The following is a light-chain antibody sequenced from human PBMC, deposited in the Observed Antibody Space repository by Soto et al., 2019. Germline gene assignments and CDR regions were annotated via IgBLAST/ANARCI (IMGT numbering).Light chain of an antibody. Sequence: QSALTQPASVSGSPGQSITIPCTGTSSDVGGYNYVSWYQQHPGTAPKLMIYEVTNRPSGVSTRFSGSKSGNTASLTISGLQAEDEADYYCSSYTSSSTLVFGRGTKLTVL. CDR3: SSYTSSSTLV. V-gene: IGLV2-14*01. J-gene: IGLJ2*01. CDR1: SSDVGGYNY. CDR2: EVT.